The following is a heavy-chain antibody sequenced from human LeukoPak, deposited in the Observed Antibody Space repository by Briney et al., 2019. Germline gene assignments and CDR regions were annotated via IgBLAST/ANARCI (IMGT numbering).Heavy chain of an antibody. V-gene: IGHV3-30*02. CDR1: GFTFSTYG. J-gene: IGHJ6*02. CDR3: AKGGSPDTLYSNSWTITYYYGMDV. Sequence: GGSLRLSCAASGFTFSTYGMHWVRQAPGKGLEWVAFIRYDESNKYYADSVKGRFTISRDNSKNTLYLQMNSLRAEDTAVYYCAKGGSPDTLYSNSWTITYYYGMDVWGQGTTVTVSS. CDR2: IRYDESNK. D-gene: IGHD6-13*01.